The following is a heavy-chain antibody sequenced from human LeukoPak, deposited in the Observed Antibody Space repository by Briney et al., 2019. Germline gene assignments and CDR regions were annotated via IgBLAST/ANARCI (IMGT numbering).Heavy chain of an antibody. J-gene: IGHJ6*03. Sequence: PSETLSLTCTVSGGSISSYYWSWIRQPAGKGLGWIGRIYTSGSTNYNPSLKNRVTMSADTSKNQSPLKQSTLTAADPAVDYLAREERWSPFYYYDYMDVWGKGTTVTVSS. CDR1: GGSISSYY. CDR2: IYTSGST. V-gene: IGHV4-4*07. CDR3: AREERWSPFYYYDYMDV. D-gene: IGHD5-18*01.